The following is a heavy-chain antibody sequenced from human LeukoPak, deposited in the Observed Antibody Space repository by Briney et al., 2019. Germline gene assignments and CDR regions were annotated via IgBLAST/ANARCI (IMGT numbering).Heavy chain of an antibody. J-gene: IGHJ6*02. D-gene: IGHD3-9*01. Sequence: GASVKVSCKACGYTFTSYDIKWVRQATGQGLEWMGWMNPNSGNTDYAQKFQGTVTMTRNTSISTAYMELSSLRSEDTAVYYCASAQQPYYDILTGYYGYTMDVWGQGTTVTVSS. CDR1: GYTFTSYD. V-gene: IGHV1-8*01. CDR3: ASAQQPYYDILTGYYGYTMDV. CDR2: MNPNSGNT.